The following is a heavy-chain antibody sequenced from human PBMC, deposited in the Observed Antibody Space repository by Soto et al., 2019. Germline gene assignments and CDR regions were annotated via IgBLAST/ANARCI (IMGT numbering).Heavy chain of an antibody. D-gene: IGHD3-22*01. J-gene: IGHJ3*02. Sequence: GSLRLSCAASGFTFSSYDMHWVRQATGKGLEWVSAIGTAGDTYYPGSVKGRFTISRENAKNSLYLQMNSLRAEDTAVYYCARPLTMVVMIDAFDIWGQGTMVTVSS. CDR2: IGTAGDT. CDR1: GFTFSSYD. CDR3: ARPLTMVVMIDAFDI. V-gene: IGHV3-13*01.